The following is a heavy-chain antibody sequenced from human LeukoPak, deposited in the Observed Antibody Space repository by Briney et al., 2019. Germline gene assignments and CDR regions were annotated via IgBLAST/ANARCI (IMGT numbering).Heavy chain of an antibody. Sequence: SEILSLTCAVSGYSISSGYYWGWIRQPPGKGLEWIGNIYHSGSTYYNPSLKSRVIISVDTSKNQFSLKLSSVTAADTAVYYCARYPYGNSGFYQIGFDYWGQGTLVTVSS. D-gene: IGHD3-22*01. CDR1: GYSISSGYY. CDR3: ARYPYGNSGFYQIGFDY. CDR2: IYHSGST. V-gene: IGHV4-38-2*01. J-gene: IGHJ4*02.